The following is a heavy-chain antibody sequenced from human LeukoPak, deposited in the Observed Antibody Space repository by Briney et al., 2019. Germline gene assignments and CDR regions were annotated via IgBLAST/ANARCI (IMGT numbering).Heavy chain of an antibody. CDR2: ISSSETYI. CDR3: AKRGIAAAASFDY. V-gene: IGHV3-21*01. D-gene: IGHD6-13*01. Sequence: PGGSLRLSCAASGFTFSSYNMNWVRQAPGKGLEWVSAISSSETYIYYADSVKGRFTISRDNAKNSLYLQMNSLTAEDTAVYYCAKRGIAAAASFDYWGQGTLVTVSS. J-gene: IGHJ4*02. CDR1: GFTFSSYN.